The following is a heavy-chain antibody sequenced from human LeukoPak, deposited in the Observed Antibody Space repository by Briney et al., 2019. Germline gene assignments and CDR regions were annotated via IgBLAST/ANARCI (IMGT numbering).Heavy chain of an antibody. V-gene: IGHV4-34*08. J-gene: IGHJ4*02. CDR2: MYLSGTT. Sequence: LRLSCAASGITFSDYAMHWVRQAPGKGLEWIGEMYLSGTTHSNPSVKSRVTISIDKSKNQFFLNLSSVTAADTAVYYCAGLVGRYSSGLYYYYFDYWGQGTLVTVSS. CDR3: AGLVGRYSSGLYYYYFDY. CDR1: GITFSDYA. D-gene: IGHD3-22*01.